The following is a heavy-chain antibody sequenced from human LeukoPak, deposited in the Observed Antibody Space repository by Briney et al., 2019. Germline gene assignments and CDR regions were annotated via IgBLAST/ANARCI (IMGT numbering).Heavy chain of an antibody. D-gene: IGHD6-25*01. V-gene: IGHV4-34*01. CDR2: INHSGST. Sequence: SETLSLTCAVYGGSFSGYYWSWIRQPPGKGLEWIGEINHSGSTNYNPSLKSRVTISVDPSKNQFSLKLSSVTAADTAVYYCARSRPPYYYYGMDVWGQGTTVTVSS. CDR1: GGSFSGYY. J-gene: IGHJ6*02. CDR3: ARSRPPYYYYGMDV.